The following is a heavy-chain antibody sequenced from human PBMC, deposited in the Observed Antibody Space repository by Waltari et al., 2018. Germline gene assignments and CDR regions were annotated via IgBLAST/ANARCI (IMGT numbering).Heavy chain of an antibody. J-gene: IGHJ4*02. Sequence: QVQLVQSGAEVKKPGSSVKVSCKASGGTFSSYTISWVRQAPGQGLEWMGRIIPILGIANDAQKFQGRVTITADKSTSTAYMELSSLGAEDTAVYYCARGAVTAISTDYWGQGTLVTVSS. D-gene: IGHD2-21*02. CDR2: IIPILGIA. CDR1: GGTFSSYT. CDR3: ARGAVTAISTDY. V-gene: IGHV1-69*02.